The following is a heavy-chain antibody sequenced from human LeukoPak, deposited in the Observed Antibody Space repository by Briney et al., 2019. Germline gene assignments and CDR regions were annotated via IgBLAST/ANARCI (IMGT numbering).Heavy chain of an antibody. Sequence: PGRSLRLSCAASGFHFSTYGMHWVRQAPGKGLEWVGVIWYDGSNKIYAESVKGRFTISRDNSKNTLYLQMNSLRAEDTAVYYCARDRSWGSQCYFDYWGQGTTVTVSS. CDR3: ARDRSWGSQCYFDY. CDR1: GFHFSTYG. CDR2: IWYDGSNK. D-gene: IGHD7-27*01. J-gene: IGHJ4*03. V-gene: IGHV3-33*01.